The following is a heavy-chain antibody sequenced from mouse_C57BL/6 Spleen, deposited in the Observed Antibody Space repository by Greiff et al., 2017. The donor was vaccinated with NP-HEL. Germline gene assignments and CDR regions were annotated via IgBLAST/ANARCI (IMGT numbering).Heavy chain of an antibody. Sequence: EVQLQQSGPELVKPGASVKMSCKASGYTFTDYNMHWVKQSHGKSLEWIGYINPNNGGTSYHQKFKGKATLTVNKSSSPAYMELRSLTSEDSAVYYCARVTHYFDYWGQGTTLTVSS. CDR3: ARVTHYFDY. CDR1: GYTFTDYN. CDR2: INPNNGGT. V-gene: IGHV1-22*01. D-gene: IGHD2-12*01. J-gene: IGHJ2*01.